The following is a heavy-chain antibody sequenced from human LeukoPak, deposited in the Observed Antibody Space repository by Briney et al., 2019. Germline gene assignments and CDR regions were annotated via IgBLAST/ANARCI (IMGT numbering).Heavy chain of an antibody. V-gene: IGHV3-7*01. CDR1: GFTFSSYS. J-gene: IGHJ6*04. D-gene: IGHD3-10*02. CDR2: IKQDGSEK. CDR3: AELGITMIGGV. Sequence: GGSLRLSCAAPGFTFSSYSMTSVRQAPGKGLEWVANIKQDGSEKYYVDSVKGRFTISRDNAKNSLYLQMNSLRAEDTAVYYCAELGITMIGGVWGKGTTVTISS.